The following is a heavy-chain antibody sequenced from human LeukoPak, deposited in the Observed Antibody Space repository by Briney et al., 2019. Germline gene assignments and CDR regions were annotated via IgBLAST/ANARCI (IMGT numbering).Heavy chain of an antibody. CDR1: GFTFSSYW. J-gene: IGHJ4*02. V-gene: IGHV3-7*03. D-gene: IGHD5-12*01. CDR2: IKQDGSEK. CDR3: ARYPNIVAGNYFDY. Sequence: PGGSLRLSCAASGFTFSSYWMSWVRQAPGKGLEWVANIKQDGSEKYYVGSVKGRFTISRDNTKNSLYLQMNSLRAEDTAVYYCARYPNIVAGNYFDYWGQGTLVTVSS.